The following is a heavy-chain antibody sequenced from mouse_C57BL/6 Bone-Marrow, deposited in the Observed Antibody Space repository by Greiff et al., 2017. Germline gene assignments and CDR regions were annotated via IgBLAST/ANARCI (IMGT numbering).Heavy chain of an antibody. Sequence: VQLQQSGAELVKPGASVKLSCKASGYTFTEYTIHWVKQRSGQGLEWIGWFYPGSGSIKYNEKFKDKATLTADKSSSTVYMELSRLTSEDSAVYVCARHEEGYDYVRRYYFDYWGQGTTLTVSS. CDR2: FYPGSGSI. V-gene: IGHV1-62-2*01. CDR1: GYTFTEYT. CDR3: ARHEEGYDYVRRYYFDY. J-gene: IGHJ2*01. D-gene: IGHD2-4*01.